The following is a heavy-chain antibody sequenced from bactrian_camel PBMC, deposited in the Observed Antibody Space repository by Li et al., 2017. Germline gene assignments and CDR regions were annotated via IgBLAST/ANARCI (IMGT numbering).Heavy chain of an antibody. J-gene: IGHJ4*01. CDR2: IIDRT. D-gene: IGHD5*01. CDR1: SFVYSWHC. V-gene: IGHV3S1*01. Sequence: HVQLVESGGGSVQAGGSLRLSCAFPSFVYSWHCMAWFRQAPGKEREGVAAIIDRTYYADSVTGRFTISQDDAKKTLFLRMNNLRPEDTAESFCAVLRAGVPFLREARGTCYGIAGRRDQHYYWGQGTQVTVS. CDR3: AVLRAGVPFLREARGTCYGIAGRRDQHYY.